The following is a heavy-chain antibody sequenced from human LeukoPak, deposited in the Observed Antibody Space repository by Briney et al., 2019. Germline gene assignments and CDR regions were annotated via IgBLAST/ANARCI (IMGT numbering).Heavy chain of an antibody. CDR1: GDSISGYY. D-gene: IGHD3-3*01. V-gene: IGHV4-39*01. CDR3: ARLEAY. J-gene: IGHJ4*02. Sequence: SETLSLTCTVSGDSISGYYWGWIRQPPGKGLEWIGSIYYSGSTYYNPSLKSRVTISVDTSKNQFSLKLSSVTAADTAVYYCARLEAYWGQGTLVTVSS. CDR2: IYYSGST.